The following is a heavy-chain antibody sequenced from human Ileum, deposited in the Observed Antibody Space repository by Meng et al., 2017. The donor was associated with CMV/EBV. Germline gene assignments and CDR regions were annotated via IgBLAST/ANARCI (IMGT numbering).Heavy chain of an antibody. D-gene: IGHD3-3*01. CDR3: ARDMWSGNSDYFDY. CDR2: INPNSGDT. Sequence: QVQVVPTGAEVKKPGASGKVSCKASGYTFTGYYIHWVRQAPGQGPEWMGWINPNSGDTKYAQNFQGRVTMTRDTSISTVYMELSRLQSDDTAVYYCARDMWSGNSDYFDYWGQGTLVTVSS. CDR1: GYTFTGYY. J-gene: IGHJ4*02. V-gene: IGHV1-2*02.